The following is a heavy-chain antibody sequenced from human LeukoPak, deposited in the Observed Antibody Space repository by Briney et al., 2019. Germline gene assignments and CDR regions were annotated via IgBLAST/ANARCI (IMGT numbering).Heavy chain of an antibody. CDR2: ISSSSSYI. CDR1: GFTFSSYS. D-gene: IGHD3-16*01. V-gene: IGHV3-21*01. CDR3: ARATHLGGSGWYFDL. J-gene: IGHJ2*01. Sequence: PGGSLRLSCTASGFTFSSYSMNWVRQAPGKGLEWVSSISSSSSYIYYADSVKGRFTISRDNAKNSLYLQMNSLRAEDTAVYYCARATHLGGSGWYFDLWGRGTLVTVSS.